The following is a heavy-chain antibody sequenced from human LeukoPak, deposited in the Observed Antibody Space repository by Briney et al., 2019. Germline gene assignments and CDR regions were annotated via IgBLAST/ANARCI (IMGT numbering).Heavy chain of an antibody. CDR3: ARAFLGVVAGEEVGIRT. CDR1: GFTFSSYE. V-gene: IGHV3-48*03. Sequence: GGSLRLSCAASGFTFSSYEMNWVRQAQGKWLEWVSYISSSGSTIYYADSVKGRFTISRDNAKNSLYLQMNSLRAEDTAVYYCARAFLGVVAGEEVGIRTWGQGTLVTVSS. D-gene: IGHD6-19*01. CDR2: ISSSGSTI. J-gene: IGHJ4*02.